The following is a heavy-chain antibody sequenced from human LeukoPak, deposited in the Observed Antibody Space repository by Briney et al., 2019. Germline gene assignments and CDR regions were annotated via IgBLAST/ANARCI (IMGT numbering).Heavy chain of an antibody. Sequence: PGGSLRLSCAASGFTFSSYAMSWVRQAPGKGLEWVSAISGSGGSTYYEDSVKGRFSISRDNSKNTLYLQMNSLRAEDTAVYYCAKVSRSRTSYYYAMDVWGQGTTVTVSS. CDR2: ISGSGGST. J-gene: IGHJ6*02. V-gene: IGHV3-23*01. D-gene: IGHD6-13*01. CDR3: AKVSRSRTSYYYAMDV. CDR1: GFTFSSYA.